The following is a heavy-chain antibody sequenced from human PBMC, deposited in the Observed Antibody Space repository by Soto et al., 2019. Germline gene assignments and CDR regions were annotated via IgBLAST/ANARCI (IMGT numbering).Heavy chain of an antibody. CDR2: FDPEDGET. D-gene: IGHD2-8*01. V-gene: IGHV1-24*01. CDR3: ATLGYCTNGVCQEDLDY. Sequence: ASVKVSCKVSGYTLTELSMHWVRQAPGKGLEWMGGFDPEDGETIYAQKFQGRVTMTEDTSTDTAYMELSSLRSEDMAVYYCATLGYCTNGVCQEDLDYWGQGTPVTVSS. CDR1: GYTLTELS. J-gene: IGHJ4*02.